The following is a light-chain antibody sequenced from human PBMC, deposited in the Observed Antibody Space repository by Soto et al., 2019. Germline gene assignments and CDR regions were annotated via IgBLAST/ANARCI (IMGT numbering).Light chain of an antibody. J-gene: IGLJ1*01. CDR3: SSYAGSNWYV. V-gene: IGLV2-8*01. Sequence: QSALTQPPSASGSPGQSVTISCTGTNSDVGGYNYVSWYQQYPGKAPKLIIYEVNERPSGVPDRFSGSKSGNTASLTVSGLQTADDADYYCSSYAGSNWYVFGTGTKLTVL. CDR2: EVN. CDR1: NSDVGGYNY.